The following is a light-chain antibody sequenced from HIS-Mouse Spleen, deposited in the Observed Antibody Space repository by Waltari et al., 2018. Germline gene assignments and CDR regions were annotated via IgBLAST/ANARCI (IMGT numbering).Light chain of an antibody. V-gene: IGLV2-8*01. CDR3: SSYAGSNNVV. CDR1: SIYVGGYNH. J-gene: IGLJ2*01. CDR2: EVS. Sequence: QSALTQPPSASGSPGQSVTISCTGTSIYVGGYNHVPWYQPHPGKAPKLMIYEVSKRPSGVPDRFSGSKSGNTASLTVSGLQAEDEADYYCSSYAGSNNVVFGGGTKLTVL.